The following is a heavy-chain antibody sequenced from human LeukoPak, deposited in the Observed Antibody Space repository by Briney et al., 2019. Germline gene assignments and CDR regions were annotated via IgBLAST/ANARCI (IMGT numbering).Heavy chain of an antibody. V-gene: IGHV4-4*07. D-gene: IGHD3-3*01. Sequence: PSETLSLTCTVSGGSISSYYWSWIRQPAGKGLEWIGRIYTSGSTNYNPSLKSRVTISVDTSKNQFSLKLSSVTAADTAVYYCARVIPKLRFFGSEDWFDPWGQGTLVTVSS. J-gene: IGHJ5*02. CDR3: ARVIPKLRFFGSEDWFDP. CDR1: GGSISSYY. CDR2: IYTSGST.